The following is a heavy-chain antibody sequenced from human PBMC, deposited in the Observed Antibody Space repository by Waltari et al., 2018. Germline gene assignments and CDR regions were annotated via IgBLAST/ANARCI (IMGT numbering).Heavy chain of an antibody. V-gene: IGHV4-59*11. CDR1: GGSISSHS. CDR3: ARGVVVVAAWFDP. CDR2: IYYSGST. Sequence: QVQLQESGPGLVKPSETLSLTCTVSGGSISSHSWIWIRQPPGKGLEWIGYIYYSGSTNYNPSLKSRVTISVDTSKNQFSLKLSSVTAADTAVYYCARGVVVVAAWFDPWGQGTLVTVSS. D-gene: IGHD2-15*01. J-gene: IGHJ5*02.